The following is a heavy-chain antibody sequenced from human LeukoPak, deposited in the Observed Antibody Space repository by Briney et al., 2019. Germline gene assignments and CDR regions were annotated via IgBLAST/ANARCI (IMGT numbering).Heavy chain of an antibody. CDR2: IYHSGIT. CDR3: ARRITMMKSFDY. CDR1: GSSISGSF. D-gene: IGHD3-22*01. V-gene: IGHV4-38-2*02. J-gene: IGHJ4*02. Sequence: SETLSLTCTVSGSSISGSFWGWIRQPPGKGLEYIGSIYHSGITYYNPSLRGRVTMSVDTSENQFSLKLSSVTAADTAVYYCARRITMMKSFDYWGQGTLVTVSS.